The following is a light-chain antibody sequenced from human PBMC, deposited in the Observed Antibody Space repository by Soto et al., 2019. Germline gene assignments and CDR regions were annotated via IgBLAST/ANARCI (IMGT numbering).Light chain of an antibody. V-gene: IGKV1-5*03. CDR3: QQYDTYPFT. CDR2: KAS. CDR1: QSINNW. J-gene: IGKJ3*01. Sequence: DIQMTQSPSTLSASIGDRVTITCRASQSINNWLAWYQQKPGKAPKVLIYKASSLESGVPSRFSGSESGTEFPLAISSLPPDDFATYYCQQYDTYPFTFGPGTKVDIK.